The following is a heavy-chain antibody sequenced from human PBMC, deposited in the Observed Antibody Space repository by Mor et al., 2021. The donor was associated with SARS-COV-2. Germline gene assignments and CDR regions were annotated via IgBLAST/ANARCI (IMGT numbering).Heavy chain of an antibody. V-gene: IGHV4-39*01. Sequence: LKSRVTISVDTSKNQFSLKLSSVTAADTAVYYCARDDFWSPRAGFDPWGQGTLVTVSS. D-gene: IGHD3-3*01. J-gene: IGHJ5*02. CDR3: ARDDFWSPRAGFDP.